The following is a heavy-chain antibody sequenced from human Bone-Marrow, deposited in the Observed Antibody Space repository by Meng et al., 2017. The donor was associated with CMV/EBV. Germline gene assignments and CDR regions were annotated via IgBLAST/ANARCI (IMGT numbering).Heavy chain of an antibody. Sequence: GESLKISCAACGFTFSSYDMHWVRQATGKGLEWVSAIGTAGDTYYPGSVKGQFTISRDNAKNSLHLHMSSLRAGDTGVYYCVRSRATYSSRWYDYHYGMDVWGQGTLVTVSS. V-gene: IGHV3-13*03. CDR2: IGTAGDT. J-gene: IGHJ6*02. CDR1: GFTFSSYD. D-gene: IGHD6-13*01. CDR3: VRSRATYSSRWYDYHYGMDV.